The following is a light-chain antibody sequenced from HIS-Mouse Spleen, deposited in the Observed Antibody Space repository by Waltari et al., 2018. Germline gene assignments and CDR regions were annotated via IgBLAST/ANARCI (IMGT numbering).Light chain of an antibody. CDR3: SSYTSSSWV. CDR2: DVS. V-gene: IGLV2-14*03. CDR1: SSDVGGYNY. J-gene: IGLJ3*02. Sequence: QSALTQPASVYGSPGQSITISCTGTSSDVGGYNYFSWYQQHPGKAPKLMIYDVSNRPSGVSNRFSGSKSGNTASLTISGLQAEDEADYYCSSYTSSSWVFGGGTKLTVL.